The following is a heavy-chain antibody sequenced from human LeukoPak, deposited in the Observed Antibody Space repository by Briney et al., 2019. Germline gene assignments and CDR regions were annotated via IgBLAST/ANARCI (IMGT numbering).Heavy chain of an antibody. CDR1: GFTFSSYG. Sequence: GGSLRLSCAASGFTFSSYGMHWVRQAPGKGLEWVAVISYDGSNKYYADSVKGRFTISRDNSKNTLYLQMNSLRAEDTAVYYWAKAHSTSYSLSYSYYGMDVWGQGTTVTVSS. CDR3: AKAHSTSYSLSYSYYGMDV. V-gene: IGHV3-30*18. CDR2: ISYDGSNK. D-gene: IGHD2-2*01. J-gene: IGHJ6*02.